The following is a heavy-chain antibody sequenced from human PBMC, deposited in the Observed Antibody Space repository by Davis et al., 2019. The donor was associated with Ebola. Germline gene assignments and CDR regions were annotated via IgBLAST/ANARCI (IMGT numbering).Heavy chain of an antibody. CDR3: ARIRRNYYFGMDV. J-gene: IGHJ6*02. V-gene: IGHV2-70*01. Sequence: SGPTLVKPPQTLTLTCTVSGFSLPTSGVCVSWIRQPPGKALDWLAFIVWDDDKYYNTSLKTRLTISKDTSKNQVVLTMTNMDPVDTATYYCARIRRNYYFGMDVWGQGTTVTVSS. CDR1: GFSLPTSGVC. CDR2: IVWDDDK.